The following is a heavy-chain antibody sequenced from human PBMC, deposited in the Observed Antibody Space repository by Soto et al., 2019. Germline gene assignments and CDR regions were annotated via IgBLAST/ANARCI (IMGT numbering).Heavy chain of an antibody. J-gene: IGHJ5*02. CDR2: IYRGGIT. Sequence: SETLSLTCAVSGYSISSGLYWCCIRQPPGKGLEWIGTIYRGGITYYNPSLKSRVTISIDTSKNHFSLRLSSVTATGTAVYFCAIGNPDWFDPWGQGTLVTVSS. CDR1: GYSISSGLY. CDR3: AIGNPDWFDP. V-gene: IGHV4-38-2*01. D-gene: IGHD1-1*01.